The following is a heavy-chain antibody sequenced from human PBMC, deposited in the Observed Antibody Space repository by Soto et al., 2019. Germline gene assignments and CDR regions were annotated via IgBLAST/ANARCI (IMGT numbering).Heavy chain of an antibody. CDR2: IYWDYDK. Sequence: QITLNESGPTPVKPRQTLTLTCTFSGFSLTTSGVGVGWIRQSPGKAPEWLALIYWDYDKRYSPSRKSSLTITKDTSKNQVVLTMADLDPADTATYYCAHRVLRTVFGLVTTTAIYFDFWGQGTPVAVSS. CDR3: AHRVLRTVFGLVTTTAIYFDF. D-gene: IGHD3-3*01. V-gene: IGHV2-5*02. CDR1: GFSLTTSGVG. J-gene: IGHJ4*02.